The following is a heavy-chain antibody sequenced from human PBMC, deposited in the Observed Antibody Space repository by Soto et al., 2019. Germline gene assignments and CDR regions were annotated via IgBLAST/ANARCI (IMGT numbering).Heavy chain of an antibody. D-gene: IGHD2-15*01. CDR1: GFTLSSCG. J-gene: IGHJ6*02. CDR2: ISSGGDTI. Sequence: PGGSLRLSCAASGFTLSSCGMNWARQAPGKGLEWVSYISSGGDTIYYADSVKGRFTISRDNAKNSLFLQMNSLRDEDTAVYYCARCSGNSCYSYGVDVWGQGXTVTVSS. CDR3: ARCSGNSCYSYGVDV. V-gene: IGHV3-48*02.